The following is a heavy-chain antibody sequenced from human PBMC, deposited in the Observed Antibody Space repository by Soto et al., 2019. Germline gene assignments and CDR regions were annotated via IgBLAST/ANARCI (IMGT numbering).Heavy chain of an antibody. CDR2: IDVANGYT. V-gene: IGHV1-3*01. CDR1: GFTFTDYG. Sequence: QVQLVQSGAEVKKPGASVKVSCKASGFTFTDYGLHWVRQAPGQRREWMGWIDVANGYTKYSQKFQDRVIITRDTSASTGYMELSSLRSEDTAVYYCAKDGWVTTWRLGPWGQGALVTVSS. D-gene: IGHD5-18*01. J-gene: IGHJ5*02. CDR3: AKDGWVTTWRLGP.